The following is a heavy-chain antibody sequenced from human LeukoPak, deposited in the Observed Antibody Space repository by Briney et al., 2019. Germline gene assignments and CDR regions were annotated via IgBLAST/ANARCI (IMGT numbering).Heavy chain of an antibody. CDR2: ISGSGGST. Sequence: ETLSLTCAVYGGSFSGYYWSWVRQAPGKGLEWVSGISGSGGSTYYADFVKGRFTISRDNSKNTLYLQMNSLRAEDTAVYYCAKYSGYGRNSYFDYWGQGTLVTVSS. V-gene: IGHV3-23*01. D-gene: IGHD5-12*01. CDR1: GGSFSGYY. J-gene: IGHJ4*02. CDR3: AKYSGYGRNSYFDY.